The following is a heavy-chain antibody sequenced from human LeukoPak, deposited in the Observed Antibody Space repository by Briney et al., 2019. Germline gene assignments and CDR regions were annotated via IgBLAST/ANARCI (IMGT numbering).Heavy chain of an antibody. CDR2: IYYSGST. CDR3: HSSSWYQDAFDI. D-gene: IGHD6-13*01. J-gene: IGHJ3*02. V-gene: IGHV4-39*01. CDR1: GGSISSSSYY. Sequence: SETLSLTCTLSGGSISSSSYYWGWIRQPPGKGLDWIGSIYYSGSTYYNPSLKSRVTISVDPSKNQFSLKLSSVAAADTAVYYCHSSSWYQDAFDIWGQGTMVTVSS.